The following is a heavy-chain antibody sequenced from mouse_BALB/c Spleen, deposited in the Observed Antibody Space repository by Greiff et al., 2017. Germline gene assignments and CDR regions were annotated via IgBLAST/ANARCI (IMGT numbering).Heavy chain of an antibody. Sequence: LVKTGASVKISCKASGYSFTGYYMHWVKQRHGKSLEWIGYISRYNGATSYNQKFKGKATFTVDTSSSTAYMQFNSLTSEDSAVYYCARRGITTVPFAYWGQGTLVTVSA. CDR2: ISRYNGAT. CDR3: ARRGITTVPFAY. J-gene: IGHJ3*01. D-gene: IGHD1-1*01. V-gene: IGHV1S34*01. CDR1: GYSFTGYY.